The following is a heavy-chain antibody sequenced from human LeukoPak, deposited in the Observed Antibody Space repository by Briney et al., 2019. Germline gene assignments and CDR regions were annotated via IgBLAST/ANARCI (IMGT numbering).Heavy chain of an antibody. D-gene: IGHD3-3*01. J-gene: IGHJ6*02. CDR2: IKQDGSEE. V-gene: IGHV3-7*01. Sequence: QTGGSLRLSCAASGFTFSSYWMSWVRQAPGKGLEWVANIKQDGSEEYYVDSVKGRFTISRDNAKNSLYLQMNSLRAEDTAVYYCARDHPTQYDFWSGHYGMDVWGQGTTVTVSS. CDR3: ARDHPTQYDFWSGHYGMDV. CDR1: GFTFSSYW.